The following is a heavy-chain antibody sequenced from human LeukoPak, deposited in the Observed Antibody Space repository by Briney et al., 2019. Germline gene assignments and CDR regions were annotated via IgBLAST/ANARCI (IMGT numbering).Heavy chain of an antibody. D-gene: IGHD1-1*01. CDR3: ARDHRSGMGVWFDP. CDR1: GGSISSYY. Sequence: SETLSLTCTVSGGSISSYYWSWIRQPAGKGLEWIGRIYTSGSTNYNPSLKSRVTMSVDTSKNQFSLKLSSVPAADTAVYYCARDHRSGMGVWFDPWGQGTLVTVSS. J-gene: IGHJ5*02. CDR2: IYTSGST. V-gene: IGHV4-4*07.